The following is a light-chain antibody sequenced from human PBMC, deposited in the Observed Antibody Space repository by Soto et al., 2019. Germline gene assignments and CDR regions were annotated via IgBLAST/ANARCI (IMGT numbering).Light chain of an antibody. Sequence: QSVLTQPASVSASPGQSTTISCTGTSSDVGGSNFVFWYQQHPGKPPKLIIYDVATRPSGVSNRFSGSKSGSTASLIISRLQTEDEADYYCVSFTSSTTYVFGSGTKVTVL. V-gene: IGLV2-14*03. CDR3: VSFTSSTTYV. J-gene: IGLJ1*01. CDR1: SSDVGGSNF. CDR2: DVA.